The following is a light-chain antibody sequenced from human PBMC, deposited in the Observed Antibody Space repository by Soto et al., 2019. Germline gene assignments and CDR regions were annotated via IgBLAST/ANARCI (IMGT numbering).Light chain of an antibody. J-gene: IGLJ2*01. V-gene: IGLV1-40*01. CDR1: SSNIGAHYD. CDR3: QSYDSSLSEVV. CDR2: AGS. Sequence: QLVLTQPPSVSGAPGQRVTIPCTGSSSNIGAHYDVHWYQQLPGTAPKLLIYAGSNRPSGVPDRFSGSKSGTSASLAITGLQAEDEADYFCQSYDSSLSEVVFGGGTKLTVL.